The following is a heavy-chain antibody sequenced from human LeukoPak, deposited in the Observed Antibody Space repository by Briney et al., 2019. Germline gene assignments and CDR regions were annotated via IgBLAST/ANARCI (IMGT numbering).Heavy chain of an antibody. V-gene: IGHV4-39*07. CDR1: GGSISSSSYY. D-gene: IGHD6-13*01. Sequence: PSETLSLSCTVSGGSISSSSYYWGWIRQPPGKGLEWSGSIYYSGSTYYNPSLKSRVTISVDTSKTQFSLKLSSVTAADTAVYYCARLSSSWYPPGDYWGQGTLVTVSS. CDR2: IYYSGST. J-gene: IGHJ4*02. CDR3: ARLSSSWYPPGDY.